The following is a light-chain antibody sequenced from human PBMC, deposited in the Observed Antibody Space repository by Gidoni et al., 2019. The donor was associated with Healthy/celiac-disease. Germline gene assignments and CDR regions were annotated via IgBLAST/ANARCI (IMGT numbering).Light chain of an antibody. CDR3: MQALQTSYT. Sequence: IVMTQSPLSLPVTPGEPAPIPCRSSQSLLHSNGYNYLDWYLKKPGQSPQLLIYLGTNRASGVPDRFSGSGSGTDFTLKISRVEAEDVGVYYCMQALQTSYTFGQGTKLEIK. CDR1: QSLLHSNGYNY. CDR2: LGT. V-gene: IGKV2-28*01. J-gene: IGKJ2*01.